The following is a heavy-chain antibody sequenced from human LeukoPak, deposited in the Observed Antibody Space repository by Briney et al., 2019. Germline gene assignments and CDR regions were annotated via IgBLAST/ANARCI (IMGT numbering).Heavy chain of an antibody. CDR1: GYTFTSYG. D-gene: IGHD4-4*01. CDR3: ARAVRLKNWFDP. J-gene: IGHJ5*02. V-gene: IGHV1-46*01. Sequence: ASVKVSCKASGYTFTSYGISWVRQAPRQGLEWMGIINPSGGSTSYAQKFQGRVTMTRDTSTSTVYMELSSLRSEDTAVYYCARAVRLKNWFDPWGQGTLVTVSS. CDR2: INPSGGST.